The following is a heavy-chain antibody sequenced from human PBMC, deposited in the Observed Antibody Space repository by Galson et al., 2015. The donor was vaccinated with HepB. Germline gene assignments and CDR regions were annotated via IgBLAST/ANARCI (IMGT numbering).Heavy chain of an antibody. CDR1: GFTFSSYV. D-gene: IGHD3-22*01. CDR2: ISRDGSNK. Sequence: SLRLSCAASGFTFSSYVMNWVCQAPGKGLEWGAVISRDGSNKDYADAVKGRFTSPRDNSKIAVCLQRNSLEAEDTAVYYCARNRDYESSGYYFDAFDIWGQGTTVTVSS. CDR3: ARNRDYESSGYYFDAFDI. J-gene: IGHJ3*02. V-gene: IGHV3-30-3*01.